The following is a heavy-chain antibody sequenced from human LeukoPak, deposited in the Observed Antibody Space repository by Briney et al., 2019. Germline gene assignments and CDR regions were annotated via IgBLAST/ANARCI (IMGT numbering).Heavy chain of an antibody. CDR3: ATAPKAHLLGKYYFDY. Sequence: SVKVSCKVSGYTLTELSMHWVRQAPGKGLEWMGGFDPEDGETIYAQKFQGRVTMTEDTSTDTAYMELSSLRSEDAAMYYCATAPKAHLLGKYYFDYWGQGTLVTVSS. CDR1: GYTLTELS. J-gene: IGHJ4*02. V-gene: IGHV1-24*01. CDR2: FDPEDGET.